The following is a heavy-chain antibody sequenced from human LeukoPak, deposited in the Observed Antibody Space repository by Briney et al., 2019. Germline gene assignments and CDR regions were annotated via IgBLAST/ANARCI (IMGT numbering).Heavy chain of an antibody. CDR1: GFTFSSYW. Sequence: GGSLRLSCAASGFTFSSYWMHWVRQAPGKGLVWVSRINSDGSSTNYADSVKGRFTISRDNAKNTLYLQMSSLSAEDTAVYYCAKRDRPCSGDCSAPYYFDYWGQGTLVTVSS. J-gene: IGHJ4*02. V-gene: IGHV3-74*01. CDR2: INSDGSST. CDR3: AKRDRPCSGDCSAPYYFDY. D-gene: IGHD2-21*02.